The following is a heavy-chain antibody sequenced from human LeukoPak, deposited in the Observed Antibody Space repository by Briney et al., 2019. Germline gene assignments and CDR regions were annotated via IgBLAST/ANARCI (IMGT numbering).Heavy chain of an antibody. J-gene: IGHJ3*02. D-gene: IGHD1-1*01. Sequence: GGSLRLSCAASGFTFSSYSMNWVRQAPGKGLEWVSLISSSSSYIYYADSVKGRFTISRDNAKNSLYLQMNSLRAEDTAVYYCARDLGTPKKTDAFGIWGQGTMVTVSS. V-gene: IGHV3-21*01. CDR3: ARDLGTPKKTDAFGI. CDR2: ISSSSSYI. CDR1: GFTFSSYS.